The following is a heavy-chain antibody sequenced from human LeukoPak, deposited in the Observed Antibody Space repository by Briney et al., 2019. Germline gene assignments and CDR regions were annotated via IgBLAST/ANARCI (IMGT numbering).Heavy chain of an antibody. CDR3: ARDSNSGSYWGS. CDR1: GYTFTGYY. V-gene: IGHV1-2*06. J-gene: IGHJ4*02. Sequence: ASVKVSCKASGYTFTGYYMLWVRQAPGQGLEWMGRINPNSCGTNYAQKFQGRVTMTRDTSISTAYMELSRLRSDDTAVYYCARDSNSGSYWGSWGQGTLVTVSS. CDR2: INPNSCGT. D-gene: IGHD1-26*01.